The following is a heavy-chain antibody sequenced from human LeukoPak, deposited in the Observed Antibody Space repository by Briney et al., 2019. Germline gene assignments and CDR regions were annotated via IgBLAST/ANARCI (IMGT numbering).Heavy chain of an antibody. V-gene: IGHV3-72*01. Sequence: PGGSLRLSCAASGFTFSDHYMDWVRQAPGKGLEWVGRTRKKTNSYTTEYAASVKGGFTISRDDSKNSLYLQMNSLKAEDTAVYYCTRVVLVGTTYSYFDYWGQGTLVTVSS. CDR1: GFTFSDHY. CDR2: TRKKTNSYTT. CDR3: TRVVLVGTTYSYFDY. D-gene: IGHD1-26*01. J-gene: IGHJ4*02.